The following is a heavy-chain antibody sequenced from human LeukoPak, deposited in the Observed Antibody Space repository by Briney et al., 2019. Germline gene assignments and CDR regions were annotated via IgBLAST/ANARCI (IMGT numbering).Heavy chain of an antibody. V-gene: IGHV4-4*07. CDR2: IYTSGST. Sequence: PSETLSLTCTVSGVSISSYYWSWIRKPAGKGLEWIGRIYTSGSTNYNPSLKSRVTMSVDTSKNQFSLKLNSVTAADTAVYYCARDYDVLTAYPPTQLFDPWGQGTLVTVSS. CDR3: ARDYDVLTAYPPTQLFDP. CDR1: GVSISSYY. J-gene: IGHJ5*02. D-gene: IGHD3-9*01.